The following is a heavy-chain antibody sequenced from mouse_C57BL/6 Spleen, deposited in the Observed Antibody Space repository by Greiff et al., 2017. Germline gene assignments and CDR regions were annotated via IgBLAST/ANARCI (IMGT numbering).Heavy chain of an antibody. Sequence: QVQLQQPGAELVMPGASVKLSCKASGYTFTSYWMHWVKQRPGQGLEWIGEIDPSDSYTNYNQKFKGKSTLTVDKSSSTAYMQLSSLISEDSAVYYCARVRDYGFAYWGQGTLVTVSA. V-gene: IGHV1-69*01. CDR3: ARVRDYGFAY. CDR2: IDPSDSYT. D-gene: IGHD1-1*01. CDR1: GYTFTSYW. J-gene: IGHJ3*01.